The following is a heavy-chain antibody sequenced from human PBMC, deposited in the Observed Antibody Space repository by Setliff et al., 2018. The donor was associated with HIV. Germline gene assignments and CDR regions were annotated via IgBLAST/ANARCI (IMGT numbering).Heavy chain of an antibody. CDR3: ARDRYYYGSGDAFDY. J-gene: IGHJ4*02. V-gene: IGHV3-74*01. CDR2: TNNDGSIT. Sequence: GGSLRLSCAASGFTLSDHWMHWVRQVPGKGLVWVSRTNNDGSITNYADFVKGRFTMSRDSAKNTLYLQMNSLRVEDTAVYYCARDRYYYGSGDAFDYWGQGTLVTVSS. CDR1: GFTLSDHW. D-gene: IGHD3-10*01.